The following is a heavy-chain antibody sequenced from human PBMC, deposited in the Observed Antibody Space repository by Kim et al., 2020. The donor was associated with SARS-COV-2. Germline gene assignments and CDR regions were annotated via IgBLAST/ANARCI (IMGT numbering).Heavy chain of an antibody. CDR1: GGSFSGYY. J-gene: IGHJ5*02. V-gene: IGHV4-34*01. CDR2: INHSGST. D-gene: IGHD6-6*01. CDR3: ARGQQLVNWFDP. Sequence: SETLSLTCAVYGGSFSGYYWSWIRQPPGKGLEWIGEINHSGSTNYNPSLKSRVTISVDTSKNQFSLKLSSVTAADTAVYYCARGQQLVNWFDPWGQGTLV.